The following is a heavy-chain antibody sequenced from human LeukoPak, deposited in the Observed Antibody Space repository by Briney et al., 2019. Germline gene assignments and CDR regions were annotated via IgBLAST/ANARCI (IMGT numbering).Heavy chain of an antibody. V-gene: IGHV3-74*01. CDR2: IHSDGSST. CDR3: ARGGSTYFQH. J-gene: IGHJ1*01. Sequence: PGGSLRLSCVASGFTFSSYWMHWVRHASGKGLVWVSRIHSDGSSTNYADSVKGRHTISRDNAKNTLFLQMNSLRAEDTAVYYCARGGSTYFQHWGQGTLVTVSS. D-gene: IGHD5/OR15-5a*01. CDR1: GFTFSSYW.